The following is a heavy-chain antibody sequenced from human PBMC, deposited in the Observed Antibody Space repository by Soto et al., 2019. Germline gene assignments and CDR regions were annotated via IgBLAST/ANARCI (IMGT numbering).Heavy chain of an antibody. V-gene: IGHV3-72*01. CDR1: GFTSSDHY. J-gene: IGHJ4*02. CDR3: ARWVAGAADC. CDR2: TRNKANSYTT. D-gene: IGHD2-15*01. Sequence: EVQLVESGGGLVQPGGSLRLSCAASGFTSSDHYMDWVRQAPGKGLEWLGRTRNKANSYTTEYAPSVKGRFTISRGDSKNSLYLQMNSLKTEDTAVYYCARWVAGAADCWGQGTQVTVSS.